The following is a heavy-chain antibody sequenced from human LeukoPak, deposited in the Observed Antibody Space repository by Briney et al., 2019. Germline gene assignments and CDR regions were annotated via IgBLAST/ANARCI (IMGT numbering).Heavy chain of an antibody. Sequence: PGGSLRLSCAASGFTFSSYSMNWVRQAPGKGLEWVSSISSSSSYIYYADSVKGRFTISRDNAKNSLYLQMTSLRAANPAPYSCARDLAGYPSTWPRRARPNWFDPWGHGTLVTVSS. CDR2: ISSSSSYI. J-gene: IGHJ5*02. CDR3: ARDLAGYPSTWPRRARPNWFDP. V-gene: IGHV3-21*03. D-gene: IGHD6-13*01. CDR1: GFTFSSYS.